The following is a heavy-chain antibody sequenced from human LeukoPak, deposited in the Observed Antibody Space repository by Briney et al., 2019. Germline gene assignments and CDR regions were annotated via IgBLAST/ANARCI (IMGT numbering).Heavy chain of an antibody. CDR2: IRYDGSNK. V-gene: IGHV3-30*02. Sequence: GGSLRLSCAASGFTFSSYGMHWVRQAPGKGLEWVAFIRYDGSNKYYADSVKGRFTISRDNSKNTLYLQMNSLRAEDTAVYYCARDGRILGDAFDIWGQGTMVTVSS. J-gene: IGHJ3*02. CDR3: ARDGRILGDAFDI. D-gene: IGHD7-27*01. CDR1: GFTFSSYG.